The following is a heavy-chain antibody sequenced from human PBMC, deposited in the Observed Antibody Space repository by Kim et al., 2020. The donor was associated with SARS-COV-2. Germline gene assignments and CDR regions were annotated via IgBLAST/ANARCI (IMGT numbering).Heavy chain of an antibody. CDR2: ISYDGSNK. J-gene: IGHJ4*02. V-gene: IGHV3-30*18. D-gene: IGHD3-16*01. CDR1: GFTFSSYG. CDR3: AKIPHRLVLNPEIRDY. Sequence: GGSLRLSCAASGFTFSSYGMHWVRQAPGKGLEWVAVISYDGSNKYYADSVKGRFTISRDNSKNTLYLQMNSLIAEDTAVYYCAKIPHRLVLNPEIRDYWGQGTLVTVSS.